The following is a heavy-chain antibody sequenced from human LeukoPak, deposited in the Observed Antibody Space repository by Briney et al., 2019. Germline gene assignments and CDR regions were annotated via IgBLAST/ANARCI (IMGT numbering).Heavy chain of an antibody. CDR3: ARLRGPTVTPYYYYYMDV. V-gene: IGHV4-39*01. Sequence: SETLSLTCTVSGGSISSSSYYWGWIRQPPGKGLEWIGSIYYSGSTYYNPPLKSRVTISVDTSKNQFSLKLSSVTAADTAVYYCARLRGPTVTPYYYYYMDVWGKGTTVTVSS. J-gene: IGHJ6*03. CDR1: GGSISSSSYY. CDR2: IYYSGST. D-gene: IGHD4-17*01.